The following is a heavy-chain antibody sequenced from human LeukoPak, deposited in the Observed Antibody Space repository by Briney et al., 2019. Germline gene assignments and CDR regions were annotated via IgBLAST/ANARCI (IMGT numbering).Heavy chain of an antibody. D-gene: IGHD2-2*01. V-gene: IGHV3-7*01. Sequence: GGSLRLSCAASGFTFSSYWMSWVRQAPGKGLEWVASIKQDGSEKYYVDSVKGRFTISRDNAKNSLYLQMNSLRAEDTAVYYCASVNPAAYYFDYWGQGTLVTVSS. CDR3: ASVNPAAYYFDY. J-gene: IGHJ4*02. CDR2: IKQDGSEK. CDR1: GFTFSSYW.